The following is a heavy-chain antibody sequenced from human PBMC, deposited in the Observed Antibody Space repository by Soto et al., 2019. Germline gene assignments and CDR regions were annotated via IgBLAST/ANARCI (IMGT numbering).Heavy chain of an antibody. Sequence: SETLSLTCTVSGGSMSSGGFHWRWIRQRPGKGLEGIGYTYYSGSTYYNPSLQGRVIIPVDTSKTQFSLKLSSVTAADTAVYYCAGFGMFTISGFFDYWGLGTLVTVSS. V-gene: IGHV4-31*03. CDR1: GGSMSSGGFH. CDR3: AGFGMFTISGFFDY. CDR2: TYYSGST. D-gene: IGHD3-3*02. J-gene: IGHJ4*02.